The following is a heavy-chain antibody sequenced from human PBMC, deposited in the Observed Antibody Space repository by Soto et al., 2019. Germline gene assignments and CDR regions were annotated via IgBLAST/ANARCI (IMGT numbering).Heavy chain of an antibody. CDR1: GGTFSSYD. J-gene: IGHJ6*02. D-gene: IGHD1-20*01. CDR2: IIPIFGTA. Sequence: QVQLVQSGAEVKKPGSSVTVSCKASGGTFSSYDISWVRQAPGQGLEWMGGIIPIFGTANYAQTLQGRVTITADESTSTAYMELSSLRSEATAVYYCAGWEGLNWYYNYGMDVWGQGTTVTVSS. CDR3: AGWEGLNWYYNYGMDV. V-gene: IGHV1-69*01.